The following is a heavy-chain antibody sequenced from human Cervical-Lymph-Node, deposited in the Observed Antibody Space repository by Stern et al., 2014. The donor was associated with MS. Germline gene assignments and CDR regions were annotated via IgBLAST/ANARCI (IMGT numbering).Heavy chain of an antibody. D-gene: IGHD3-10*01. Sequence: QMQLVQSGDEVKKPGSSVKVSCKASRDTFSHYALSWVRQAPEHGLEWMGGIIPGLGTTSYAQKFQGRITISADTSTNTLYMELNSLRSEDTAVYFCARDQGDYGSGSEDSWFDPWGQGTLVTVSS. J-gene: IGHJ5*02. CDR2: IIPGLGTT. CDR3: ARDQGDYGSGSEDSWFDP. CDR1: RDTFSHYA. V-gene: IGHV1-69*06.